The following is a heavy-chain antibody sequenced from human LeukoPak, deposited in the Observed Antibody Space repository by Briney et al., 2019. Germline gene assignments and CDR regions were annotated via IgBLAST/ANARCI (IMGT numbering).Heavy chain of an antibody. CDR1: RFTFSSYG. Sequence: PGGTLRLSCAASRFTFSSYGMSWVRQAPGKGLEWVSGISGSGGSTYYADSVKGRFTISRDNSKNTLYLQMNSLRAEDTAVYYCAKGRDVFSEAAGFDYGAREPRVTVSS. J-gene: IGHJ4*02. D-gene: IGHD6-25*01. CDR2: ISGSGGST. V-gene: IGHV3-23*01. CDR3: AKGRDVFSEAAGFDY.